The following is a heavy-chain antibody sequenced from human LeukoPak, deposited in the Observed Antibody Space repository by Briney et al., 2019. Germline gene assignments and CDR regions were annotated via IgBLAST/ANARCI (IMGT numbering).Heavy chain of an antibody. Sequence: GGSLRLSCAASGFIFSSYEMTWVRQAPGKGLEWVSYISSSGLTIYYAASVRGRFTISRDNANNSLYLQMNSLRAEDTAVYYCARERVTTGGDAFDIWGQGTMVTVSS. D-gene: IGHD4-17*01. CDR3: ARERVTTGGDAFDI. J-gene: IGHJ3*02. CDR1: GFIFSSYE. CDR2: ISSSGLTI. V-gene: IGHV3-48*03.